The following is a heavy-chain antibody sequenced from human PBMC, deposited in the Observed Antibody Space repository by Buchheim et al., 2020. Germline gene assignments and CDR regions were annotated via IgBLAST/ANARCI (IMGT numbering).Heavy chain of an antibody. V-gene: IGHV3-23*01. CDR2: ISAGGGSA. J-gene: IGHJ4*02. Sequence: EVQLLESGGGLVQPGRSLRVTCVASGLTFSTYAMSWVRQAPGKGLEWVSTISAGGGSAYYTDSVKGRFTISRDNSKNTLYLQMNSLRAEDTAIYFCAKDHPSEKNYYDRTSVFDSWGQGTL. D-gene: IGHD3-22*01. CDR3: AKDHPSEKNYYDRTSVFDS. CDR1: GLTFSTYA.